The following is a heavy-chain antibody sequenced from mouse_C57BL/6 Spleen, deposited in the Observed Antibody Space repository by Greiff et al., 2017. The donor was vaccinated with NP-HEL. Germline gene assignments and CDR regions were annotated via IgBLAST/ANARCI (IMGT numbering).Heavy chain of an antibody. CDR3: ARSPARDGEYYFDY. Sequence: QVQLQQSGAELVKPGASVKMSCKASGYTFTTYPIEWMKQNHGKSLEWIGNFHPYNDDTKYNEKFKGKATLTVEKSSSTVYLELSRVTADDSAVYYCARSPARDGEYYFDYWGQGTTLTVSS. V-gene: IGHV1-47*01. J-gene: IGHJ2*01. CDR1: GYTFTTYP. CDR2: FHPYNDDT.